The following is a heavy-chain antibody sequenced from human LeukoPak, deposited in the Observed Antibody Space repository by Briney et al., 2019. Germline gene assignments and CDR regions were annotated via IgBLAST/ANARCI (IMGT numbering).Heavy chain of an antibody. V-gene: IGHV4-39*07. CDR2: IYHSGST. CDR1: GGSISSSSYY. CDR3: ARGGIVVVPAADNWFDP. J-gene: IGHJ5*02. Sequence: SETLSLTCTVSGGSISSSSYYWGWIRQPPGKGLEWIGSIYHSGSTYYNPSLKSRVTISVDTSKNQFSLKLSSVTAADTAVYYCARGGIVVVPAADNWFDPWGQGTLVTVSS. D-gene: IGHD2-2*01.